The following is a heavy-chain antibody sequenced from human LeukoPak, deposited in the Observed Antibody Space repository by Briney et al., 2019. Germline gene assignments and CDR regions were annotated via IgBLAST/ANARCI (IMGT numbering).Heavy chain of an antibody. CDR2: IYSGGST. Sequence: PGGSLRLSCAASGFTVSSNYMSWVRQAPGKGLGWVSVIYSGGSTYYADSVKGRFTISRDNSKNTLYLQMNSLRAGDTAVYYCAREVVAGNWFDPWGQGTLVTVS. CDR3: AREVVAGNWFDP. D-gene: IGHD6-19*01. CDR1: GFTVSSNY. V-gene: IGHV3-66*01. J-gene: IGHJ5*02.